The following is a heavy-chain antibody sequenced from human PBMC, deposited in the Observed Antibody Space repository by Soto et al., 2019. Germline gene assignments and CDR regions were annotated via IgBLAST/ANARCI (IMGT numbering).Heavy chain of an antibody. CDR2: IYATGTT. Sequence: PSETLSLTCTVSGASISGYYWSWIRKSAGKGLEWIGRIYATGTTDYNPSLKSRVMMSVDTSKKQFSLKLRSVAAADTAVYYCVRDGTKTLRDWFDPWGQGISVTVSS. CDR3: VRDGTKTLRDWFDP. CDR1: GASISGYY. J-gene: IGHJ5*02. V-gene: IGHV4-4*07. D-gene: IGHD1-1*01.